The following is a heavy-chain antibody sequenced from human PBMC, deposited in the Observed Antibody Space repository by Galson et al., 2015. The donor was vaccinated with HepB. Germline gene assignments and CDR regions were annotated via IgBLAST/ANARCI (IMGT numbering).Heavy chain of an antibody. J-gene: IGHJ5*02. Sequence: SVTVSCKASGYTFTSYGISWVRQAPGQGLEWMGWISAYNGNTNYAQKLQGRVTMTTDTSTSTAYMELRSLRSDDTAVYYCARAPLRGTMVRGNWFDPWGQGTLVTVSS. CDR3: ARAPLRGTMVRGNWFDP. D-gene: IGHD3-10*01. CDR2: ISAYNGNT. V-gene: IGHV1-18*04. CDR1: GYTFTSYG.